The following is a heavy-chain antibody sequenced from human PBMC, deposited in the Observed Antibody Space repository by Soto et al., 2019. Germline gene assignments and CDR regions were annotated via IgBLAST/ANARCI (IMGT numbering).Heavy chain of an antibody. CDR3: ARDYSSGWSTNFWGRGENWFDP. J-gene: IGHJ5*02. CDR2: ISPYNGKT. V-gene: IGHV1-18*01. D-gene: IGHD6-19*01. Sequence: GASVKVSFKTSGYTFTSYGISWVRQAPGQGLEWMGWISPYNGKTNYAQKVQGRVTMTTDTSTSTAYMELRSLRSDDTAVYYCARDYSSGWSTNFWGRGENWFDPWGQGTLVTVSS. CDR1: GYTFTSYG.